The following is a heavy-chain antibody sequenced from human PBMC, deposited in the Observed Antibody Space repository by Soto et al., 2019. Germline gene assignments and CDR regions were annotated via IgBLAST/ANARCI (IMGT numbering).Heavy chain of an antibody. V-gene: IGHV3-23*01. J-gene: IGHJ4*02. CDR2: IADHGGNT. CDR1: GFTFSTYA. Sequence: GGSLRLSCAASGFTFSTYALTWVRQAPGKGLEWVSAIADHGGNTYYADSVKGRFTISRDNSKNTLYLQMNSLRAEDTALYYCAKLRAGTIYWGQGTPVTGSS. CDR3: AKLRAGTIY. D-gene: IGHD6-13*01.